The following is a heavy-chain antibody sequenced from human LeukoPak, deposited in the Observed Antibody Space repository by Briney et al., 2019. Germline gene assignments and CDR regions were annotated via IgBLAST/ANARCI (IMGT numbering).Heavy chain of an antibody. CDR3: AKGSLEMATVDFEF. V-gene: IGHV3-9*01. D-gene: IGHD5-24*01. Sequence: PGGSLSLSCAASGFDFGNYAMHWVRPAPGKGLPWVSGINWSSKMVAYAASVKGRFTISRDNAKNSLYLQMNSLTSEDTAFYFCAKGSLEMATVDFEFWGQGALVTVSS. J-gene: IGHJ4*02. CDR2: INWSSKMV. CDR1: GFDFGNYA.